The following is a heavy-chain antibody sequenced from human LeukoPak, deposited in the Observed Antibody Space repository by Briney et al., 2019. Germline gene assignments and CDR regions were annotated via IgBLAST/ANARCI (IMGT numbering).Heavy chain of an antibody. CDR2: ISPSGGIT. CDR3: AKDDAWGRYKD. Sequence: PGGSLRLSCAASGFTFSRYEMNWVRQAPGKGLEWVSGISPSGGITYYTDSVKGRFTISRDNSKNTVSLQMNSLRGDDTAVYYCAKDDAWGRYKDWGQGTLVTVSS. D-gene: IGHD3-16*01. V-gene: IGHV3-23*01. J-gene: IGHJ1*01. CDR1: GFTFSRYE.